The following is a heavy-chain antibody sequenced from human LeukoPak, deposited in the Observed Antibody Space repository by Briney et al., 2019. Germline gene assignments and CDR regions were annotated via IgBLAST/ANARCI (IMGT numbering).Heavy chain of an antibody. CDR3: AKDLAWGFDY. CDR1: GFTFSGYG. CDR2: IRYDGSNH. Sequence: HPGGSLRLSCAASGFTFSGYGMHWVRQAPGKGLEWVTFIRYDGSNHNYADSVKGRFTISRDNFKNTLYLQMNSLRPEDTALYYCAKDLAWGFDYWGQGTLVTVSS. J-gene: IGHJ4*02. V-gene: IGHV3-30*02. D-gene: IGHD7-27*01.